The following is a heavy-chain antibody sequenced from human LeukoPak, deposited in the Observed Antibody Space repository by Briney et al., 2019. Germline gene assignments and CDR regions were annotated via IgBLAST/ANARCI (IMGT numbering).Heavy chain of an antibody. CDR1: GGSISDYY. J-gene: IGHJ6*02. Sequence: SETLSLTCTVSGGSISDYYWNWIRQPPGKGLEWIGNIEYSGSTNYNPSLKSRVTISVDTSKNQFSLKLSSVTAADTAVYFCARYDFWTGSSSVGAMDVWGQGTTVTVSS. V-gene: IGHV4-59*01. CDR3: ARYDFWTGSSSVGAMDV. CDR2: IEYSGST. D-gene: IGHD3-3*01.